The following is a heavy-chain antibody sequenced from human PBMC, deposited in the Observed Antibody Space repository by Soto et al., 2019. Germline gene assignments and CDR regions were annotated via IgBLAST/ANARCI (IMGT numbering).Heavy chain of an antibody. CDR2: IYSTGST. Sequence: PEETLSLTCTVSGDSIIGHYWSWIRQPPGRGLEWVGYIYSTGSTNYNPSLKSRVTISLDTSKAQVSLRLSSVTAADTAVYYCARADPGSAPFDFWGQGTVVTVSS. J-gene: IGHJ4*02. V-gene: IGHV4-59*08. CDR1: GDSIIGHY. D-gene: IGHD2-15*01. CDR3: ARADPGSAPFDF.